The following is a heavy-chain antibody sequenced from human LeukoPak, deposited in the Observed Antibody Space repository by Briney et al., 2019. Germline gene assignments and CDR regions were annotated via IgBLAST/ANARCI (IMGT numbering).Heavy chain of an antibody. CDR1: GYTFTGYY. Sequence: GASVKVSCKASGYTFTGYYMHWVRQAPGQGLEWMGRINPNSGGTNYALKFQGRVTMTRDTSISTAYMELSRLRSDDTAVYYCAISGIAAASLDYWGQGTLVTVSS. J-gene: IGHJ4*02. V-gene: IGHV1-2*06. CDR3: AISGIAAASLDY. CDR2: INPNSGGT. D-gene: IGHD6-13*01.